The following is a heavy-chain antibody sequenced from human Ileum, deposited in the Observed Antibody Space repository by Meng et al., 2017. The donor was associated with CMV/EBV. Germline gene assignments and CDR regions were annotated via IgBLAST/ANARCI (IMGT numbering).Heavy chain of an antibody. CDR3: AKIDQQQNYFDC. V-gene: IGHV3-23*01. D-gene: IGHD6-13*01. J-gene: IGHJ4*02. CDR2: ITGSGRTT. CDR1: GFTFSSYG. Sequence: GGSLRLSCAASGFTFSSYGVSWVRQAPGKGLEWVSSITGSGRTTYYADSVKGRFTISRDKSKNTLYLHMNSLRAEDTAVYYCAKIDQQQNYFDCWGQGTLVTVSS.